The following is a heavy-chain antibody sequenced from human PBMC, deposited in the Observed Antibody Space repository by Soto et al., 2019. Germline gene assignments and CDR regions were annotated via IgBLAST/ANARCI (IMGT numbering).Heavy chain of an antibody. D-gene: IGHD4-17*01. CDR3: ATVHTTVTFDS. V-gene: IGHV3-15*07. J-gene: IGHJ4*01. CDR1: GFTFTYAW. CDR2: IKSKTDGATT. Sequence: EVQLVESGGGLLKPGGSLRLSCAASGFTFTYAWMDWVHQAPGKGLEWVGRIKSKTDGATTDYAAPVKGRFSISRDDSKNTLYLQMNSLKTEDTGVYYCATVHTTVTFDSWGHGTLVTVSS.